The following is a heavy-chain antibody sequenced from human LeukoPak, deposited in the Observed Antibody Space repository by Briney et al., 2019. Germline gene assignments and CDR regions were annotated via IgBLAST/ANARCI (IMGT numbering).Heavy chain of an antibody. V-gene: IGHV3-7*01. CDR3: VRDGGVSGYDLLDY. CDR2: INQDGSEE. J-gene: IGHJ4*02. CDR1: GFTFSHYW. D-gene: IGHD5-12*01. Sequence: GGSLRLSCAASGFTFSHYWMTWVRQAPGKWLEWVAQINQDGSEEYYMDSVKARFTISRDNAKNSVFLQMNNLRAEDTAVYYCVRDGGVSGYDLLDYWGQGTLVTVSS.